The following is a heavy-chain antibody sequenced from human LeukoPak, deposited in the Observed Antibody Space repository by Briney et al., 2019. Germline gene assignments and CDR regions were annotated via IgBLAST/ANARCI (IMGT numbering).Heavy chain of an antibody. D-gene: IGHD4/OR15-4a*01. V-gene: IGHV3-74*01. CDR3: ARRAGAYSHPYDY. J-gene: IGHJ4*02. CDR2: ISTDGSST. CDR1: EFTFSSYW. Sequence: PGGSLRLSCAASEFTFSSYWMHWVRQAPGKGLVWVSRISTDGSSTSYADSVKGRFTISRDNSKNTLYLQMNSLRADDTAVYYCARRAGAYSHPYDYWGQGTLVTVSS.